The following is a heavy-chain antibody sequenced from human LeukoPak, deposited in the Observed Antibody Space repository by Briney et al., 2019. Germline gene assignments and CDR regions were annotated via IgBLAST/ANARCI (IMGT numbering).Heavy chain of an antibody. CDR3: ARAQSSGLDN. CDR2: IKEDGSEK. J-gene: IGHJ4*02. D-gene: IGHD6-25*01. V-gene: IGHV3-7*01. Sequence: RGSLRLSCAASGFTFRIYWMTWVRQAPGKGLGWVANIKEDGSEKHYVDSVKARFSISRDNARNSLHLQMNSLRVEDTAVYYCARAQSSGLDNWGQGTLVTVSS. CDR1: GFTFRIYW.